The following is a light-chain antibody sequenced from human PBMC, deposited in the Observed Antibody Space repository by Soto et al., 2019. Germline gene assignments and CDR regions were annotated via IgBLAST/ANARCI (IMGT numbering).Light chain of an antibody. V-gene: IGLV1-51*01. J-gene: IGLJ2*01. CDR2: DSN. Sequence: QSVLTQPPSVSAAPGQKVTIFCSGSSSNIGNNYVSWYQQLPGTAPKLLIYDSNKRPSGIPDRFSGSKSGTSATLGITGLQTGDEADYYCGTWDSTLGAGGVFGGGTKLTV. CDR1: SSNIGNNY. CDR3: GTWDSTLGAGGV.